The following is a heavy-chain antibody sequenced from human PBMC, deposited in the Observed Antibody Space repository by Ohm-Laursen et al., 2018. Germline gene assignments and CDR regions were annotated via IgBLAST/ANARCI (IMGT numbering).Heavy chain of an antibody. CDR2: ISSSGSTI. V-gene: IGHV3-48*03. CDR1: GFTFSSYE. D-gene: IGHD7-27*01. J-gene: IGHJ3*02. Sequence: SLRLSCSASGFTFSSYEMNWVRQAPGKGLEWVSYISSSGSTIYYADSVKGRFTISRDNAKNTLYLQMNSLRAEDTAVYYCARGTPWGAFDIWGQGTMVTVSS. CDR3: ARGTPWGAFDI.